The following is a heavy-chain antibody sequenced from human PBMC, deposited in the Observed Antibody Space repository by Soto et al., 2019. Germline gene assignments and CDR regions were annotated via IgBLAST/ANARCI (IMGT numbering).Heavy chain of an antibody. CDR1: GGTFSSYA. CDR3: ARGYVAARHFDY. V-gene: IGHV1-69*13. D-gene: IGHD6-6*01. CDR2: IIPIFGTA. Sequence: GASVKVSCKASGGTFSSYAISWVRQAPGQGLEWMGGIIPIFGTANYAQKFQGRVTITADESTSTAYMELSSLRSEDTAVYYCARGYVAARHFDYWGQGTLVTVSS. J-gene: IGHJ4*02.